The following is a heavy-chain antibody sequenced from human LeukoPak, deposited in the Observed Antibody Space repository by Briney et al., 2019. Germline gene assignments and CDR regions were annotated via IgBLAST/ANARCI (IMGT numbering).Heavy chain of an antibody. V-gene: IGHV4-39*07. J-gene: IGHJ6*03. CDR2: MYYSGST. CDR3: ARDSGGTWGGSGSILMDV. Sequence: PSETLSLTCTVSGGSISSISYYWGWIRQPPGKGLEWIVSMYYSGSTYNNPSLKSRVTISVDTSKNQFSLKLSSVTAADTAVYYCARDSGGTWGGSGSILMDVWGKGTTVTISS. CDR1: GGSISSISYY. D-gene: IGHD3-10*01.